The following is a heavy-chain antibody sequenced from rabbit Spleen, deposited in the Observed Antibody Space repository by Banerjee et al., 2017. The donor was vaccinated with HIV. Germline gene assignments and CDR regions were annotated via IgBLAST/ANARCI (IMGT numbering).Heavy chain of an antibody. D-gene: IGHD7-1*01. CDR2: IYAGSTGST. J-gene: IGHJ6*01. Sequence: QSLEESGGGLVKPGASLTLTCKASGFSFNSGYDMCWVRQAPGKGLEWIACIYAGSTGSTYSATWAKGRFTISKTSSTTVTLQMTSLTAADTATYFCARDTGTSFSTYGMDLWGPGTLVTVS. CDR1: GFSFNSGYD. CDR3: ARDTGTSFSTYGMDL. V-gene: IGHV1S40*01.